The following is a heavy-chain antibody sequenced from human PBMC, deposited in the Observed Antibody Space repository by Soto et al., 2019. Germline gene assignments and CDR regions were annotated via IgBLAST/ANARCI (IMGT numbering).Heavy chain of an antibody. CDR2: ISSNGGST. Sequence: PGGSLRLSCAASGFTFSSYAMHWVRQAPGKGLEYVSAISSNGGSTYYANSVKGRFTISRDNSKNTLYLQMGSLRAEDMAVYYFARERSYYDFWSGYPGAFDIWGQGTMVTVSS. CDR1: GFTFSSYA. CDR3: ARERSYYDFWSGYPGAFDI. V-gene: IGHV3-64*01. J-gene: IGHJ3*02. D-gene: IGHD3-3*01.